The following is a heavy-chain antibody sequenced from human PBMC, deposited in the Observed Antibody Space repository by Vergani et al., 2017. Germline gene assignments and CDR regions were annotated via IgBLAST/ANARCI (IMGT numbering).Heavy chain of an antibody. CDR3: ATIGYRRWGYYFDY. J-gene: IGHJ4*02. CDR2: ICHTEDT. Sequence: QVQLQESGPGLVKPSQTLSLTCTVSGASMSSVGYCWTWVRQPPGKGLEWIGEICHTEDTKYSPSLKSRVTVSVDESRNLFSLRLNSVTAADTAVYYCATIGYRRWGYYFDYWGQGILVTVSS. D-gene: IGHD2-2*02. CDR1: GASMSSVGYC. V-gene: IGHV4-4*02.